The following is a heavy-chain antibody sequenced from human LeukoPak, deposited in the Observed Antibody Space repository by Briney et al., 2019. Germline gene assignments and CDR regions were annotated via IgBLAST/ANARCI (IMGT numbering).Heavy chain of an antibody. Sequence: SETLSLTCTVSGCSISSSSYYWGWIRQPPGKGLEWIGSIYYSGSTYYNPSLKSRVTISVDTSKNQFSLKLSSVTAADTAVYYCARQGYYDSSGYPPNYFDYWGQGTLVTVSS. V-gene: IGHV4-39*01. CDR1: GCSISSSSYY. D-gene: IGHD3-22*01. CDR2: IYYSGST. CDR3: ARQGYYDSSGYPPNYFDY. J-gene: IGHJ4*02.